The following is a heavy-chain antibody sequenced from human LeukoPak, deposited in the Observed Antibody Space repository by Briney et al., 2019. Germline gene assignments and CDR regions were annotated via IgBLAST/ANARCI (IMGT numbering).Heavy chain of an antibody. V-gene: IGHV3-21*01. CDR1: GFTFSDYS. CDR3: ARDRDFGVGNWFDP. Sequence: GGFLRLSCAASGFTFSDYSMNWVRQAPGKGLEWVSSISRSSSYIYYADSMKGRFTISRDDAKNSLSLQMNSLRAEDTAVYYCARDRDFGVGNWFDPWGQGVLVTVSA. CDR2: ISRSSSYI. J-gene: IGHJ5*02. D-gene: IGHD3-3*01.